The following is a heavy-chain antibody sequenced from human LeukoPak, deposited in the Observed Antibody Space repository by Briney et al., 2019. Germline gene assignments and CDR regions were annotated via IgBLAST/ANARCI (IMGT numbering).Heavy chain of an antibody. Sequence: ASVKVSCKASGGSFTSYAISWVRQAPGQGLEWLGGIIPIFGTTNYAQYFQGRVTITTDDSTNTAYMEMTSLSSEETAVYFCARSDSSRDDYRAYLDYWGRGTLATVSS. V-gene: IGHV1-69*05. D-gene: IGHD3-22*01. J-gene: IGHJ4*02. CDR2: IIPIFGTT. CDR3: ARSDSSRDDYRAYLDY. CDR1: GGSFTSYA.